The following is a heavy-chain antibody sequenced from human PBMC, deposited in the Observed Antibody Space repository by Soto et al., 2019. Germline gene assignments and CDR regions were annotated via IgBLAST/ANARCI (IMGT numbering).Heavy chain of an antibody. CDR2: IYHSGST. D-gene: IGHD1-26*01. CDR1: GGSISSSNW. CDR3: ARAAGAKGVAARAFDI. V-gene: IGHV4-4*02. J-gene: IGHJ3*02. Sequence: PSETLSLTCAVSGGSISSSNWWSWDRQPPGKGLEWIGEIYHSGSTNYNPSLKSRVTISVDKSKNQFSLKLSSVTAADTAVYYCARAAGAKGVAARAFDIWGQGTMVTVSS.